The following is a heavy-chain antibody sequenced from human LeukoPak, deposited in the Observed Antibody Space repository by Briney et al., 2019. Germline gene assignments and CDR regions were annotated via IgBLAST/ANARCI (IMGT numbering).Heavy chain of an antibody. Sequence: GASVKVSCKASGYTFTSYGISWVRQAPGQGLEWMGWISAYNGNINYAQKLQGRVTMTTDTSTSTAYMELRSLRSDDKAVYYCARDATYYYGSGNGDYFDYWGQGTLVTVSS. V-gene: IGHV1-18*01. J-gene: IGHJ4*02. D-gene: IGHD3-10*01. CDR1: GYTFTSYG. CDR3: ARDATYYYGSGNGDYFDY. CDR2: ISAYNGNI.